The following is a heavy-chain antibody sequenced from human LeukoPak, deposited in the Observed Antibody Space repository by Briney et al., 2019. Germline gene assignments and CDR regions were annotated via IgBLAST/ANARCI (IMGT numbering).Heavy chain of an antibody. Sequence: GGSLRLSCAASGFTFSSYAMSWVRQAPGKGLEWVSAISGSGGSTYYADSVKGRFTISRDNSKNTLYLQMNSLRAEDTAVYYCAKEIGIAVAGTRDNYYYGMDVWGQGTTVTVSS. CDR3: AKEIGIAVAGTRDNYYYGMDV. J-gene: IGHJ6*02. CDR1: GFTFSSYA. V-gene: IGHV3-23*01. CDR2: ISGSGGST. D-gene: IGHD6-19*01.